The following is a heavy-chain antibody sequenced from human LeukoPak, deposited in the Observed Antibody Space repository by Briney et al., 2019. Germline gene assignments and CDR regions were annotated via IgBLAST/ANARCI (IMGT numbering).Heavy chain of an antibody. Sequence: PSETLSLTCTVSGGSISSYYWSWIRQPPGKGLEWIGYIYYSGSTNYNPSLKSRVTISVDTSKNQFSLKLSSVTAADTAVYYCARGYYDSWSGYYRSLAFDIWGQGTMVTVSS. J-gene: IGHJ3*02. CDR1: GGSISSYY. CDR2: IYYSGST. V-gene: IGHV4-59*01. D-gene: IGHD3-3*01. CDR3: ARGYYDSWSGYYRSLAFDI.